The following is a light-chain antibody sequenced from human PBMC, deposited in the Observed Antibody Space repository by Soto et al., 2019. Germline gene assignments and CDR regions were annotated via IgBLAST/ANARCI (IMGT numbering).Light chain of an antibody. Sequence: EIVMTQSPVTLSVSPGERATLSCRASQSINRKLAWYHQRPGQAPRLLISDASIRATGIPARFSGSGSGTEFTLSSSSLQSKDFAVYYFKKDDSWSPFSFRGVTRVEIK. CDR3: KKDDSWSPFS. CDR2: DAS. V-gene: IGKV3-15*01. J-gene: IGKJ4*02. CDR1: QSINRK.